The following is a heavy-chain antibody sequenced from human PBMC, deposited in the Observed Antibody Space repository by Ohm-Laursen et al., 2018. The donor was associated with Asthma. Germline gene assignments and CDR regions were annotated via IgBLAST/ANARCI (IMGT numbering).Heavy chain of an antibody. CDR1: GFTFSSYG. J-gene: IGHJ6*02. CDR3: AREWGGMDV. D-gene: IGHD3-16*01. CDR2: ISSSSSTI. V-gene: IGHV3-48*01. Sequence: SLRLSCAAFGFTFSSYGMHWVRQAPGKGLEWVSYISSSSSTIYYADSVKGRFTISRDNAKNSLYLQMNNLRAEDAAIYYCAREWGGMDVWGQGTTVTVSS.